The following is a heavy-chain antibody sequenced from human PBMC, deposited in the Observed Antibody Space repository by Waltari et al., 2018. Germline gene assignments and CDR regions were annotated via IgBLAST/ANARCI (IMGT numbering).Heavy chain of an antibody. CDR2: IHPGDSDT. CDR3: ARHRGILRGYFDY. CDR1: GYSFTSYW. J-gene: IGHJ4*02. Sequence: EVQLVQSGAEVKKPGESLKISCKGSGYSFTSYWIGWVRQMPGKGLEWVGVIHPGDSDTRYSPSFQGQVTISADKSISTAYRQWSSLKASDTAMYYCARHRGILRGYFDYWGQGTLVTVSS. V-gene: IGHV5-51*01. D-gene: IGHD2-15*01.